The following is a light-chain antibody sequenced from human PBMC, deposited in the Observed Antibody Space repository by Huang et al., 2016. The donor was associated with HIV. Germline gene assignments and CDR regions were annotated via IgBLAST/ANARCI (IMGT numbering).Light chain of an antibody. J-gene: IGKJ1*01. V-gene: IGKV1-NL1*01. CDR1: QGIGNS. CDR2: ATS. CDR3: QPYHSLPWT. Sequence: DIQMTQSPSSLSASVGDRVTITGRASQGIGNSLACYQKKPEKAPRFLLNATSTLESGFPSRFSGSGAGTHYSLTINTLQPEDIASYYCQPYHSLPWTFGQGTKVEIK.